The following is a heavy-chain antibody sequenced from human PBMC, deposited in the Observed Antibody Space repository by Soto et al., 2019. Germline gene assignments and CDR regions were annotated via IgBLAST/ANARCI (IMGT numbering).Heavy chain of an antibody. V-gene: IGHV4-59*08. CDR2: IYYSGST. Sequence: QVQLQESGPGLVKPSETLSLTCTVSGGSISSYYWSWIRQPPGKGLEWIGYIYYSGSTNYNPSLKSRVTISVDTSKNQFSLKLSSVTAADTAVYYCARRDYGDYEWAFDIWGQGTMVTVSS. D-gene: IGHD4-17*01. J-gene: IGHJ3*02. CDR3: ARRDYGDYEWAFDI. CDR1: GGSISSYY.